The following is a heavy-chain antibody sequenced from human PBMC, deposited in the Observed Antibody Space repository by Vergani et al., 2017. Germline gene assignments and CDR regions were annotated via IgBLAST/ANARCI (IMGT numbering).Heavy chain of an antibody. D-gene: IGHD5-18*01. CDR3: ARCPXGTAMAADSYYMDV. V-gene: IGHV3-33*01. J-gene: IGHJ6*03. CDR2: IWYDGSNK. CDR1: GFTFSSYG. Sequence: VQLVESGGGVVQPGRSLRLSCAASGFTFSSYGMHWVRQAPGKGLEWVAVIWYDGSNKYYADSVKGRFTISRDNSKNTLYLQMNSLRAEDTAVYYCARCPXGTAMAADSYYMDVWGKGTTVTVSS.